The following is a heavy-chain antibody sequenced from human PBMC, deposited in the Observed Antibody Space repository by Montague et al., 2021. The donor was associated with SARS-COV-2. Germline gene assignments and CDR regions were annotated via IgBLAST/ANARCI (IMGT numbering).Heavy chain of an antibody. J-gene: IGHJ4*02. D-gene: IGHD1-26*01. Sequence: SMRLSCAASGFTFSSYSLNWVRQAPGKGLEWVSSISSSSSYLYYADSVQGRFTISRDHAQNSLYLQMNSLDAEDAAVYYCARVGSGTGLYYFDYWGQGTLVTVSS. CDR2: ISSSSSYL. CDR1: GFTFSSYS. CDR3: ARVGSGTGLYYFDY. V-gene: IGHV3-21*01.